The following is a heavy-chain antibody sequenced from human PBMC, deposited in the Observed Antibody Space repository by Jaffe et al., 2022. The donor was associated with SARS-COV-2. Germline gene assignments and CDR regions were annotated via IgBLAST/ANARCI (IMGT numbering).Heavy chain of an antibody. Sequence: EVHLVDSGGGLVKPGGSLRLSCAASGFTFSNYRMNWVRQAPGKGLEWVSSTSTSGDYTYYVDSVKGRFTISRDNAKNSLYLQMNSLRAEDTAVYYCARESTNYYPHFDSWGQGTLVTVSS. J-gene: IGHJ4*02. CDR1: GFTFSNYR. CDR3: ARESTNYYPHFDS. V-gene: IGHV3-21*01. CDR2: TSTSGDYT. D-gene: IGHD2-2*01.